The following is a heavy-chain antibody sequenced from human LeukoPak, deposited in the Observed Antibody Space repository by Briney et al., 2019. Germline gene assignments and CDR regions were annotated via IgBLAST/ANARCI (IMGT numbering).Heavy chain of an antibody. Sequence: KPSETLSLTCTVSGGSISSYYWSWIRQPPGKGLEWIGYIYYTGGTNYNPSLKSRVTISADTSKNQLSLNLNSVTAADTAVYYCARVVSGSYYNRLDYWGQGTLVTVSS. CDR1: GGSISSYY. CDR2: IYYTGGT. CDR3: ARVVSGSYYNRLDY. V-gene: IGHV4-59*01. J-gene: IGHJ4*02. D-gene: IGHD3-10*01.